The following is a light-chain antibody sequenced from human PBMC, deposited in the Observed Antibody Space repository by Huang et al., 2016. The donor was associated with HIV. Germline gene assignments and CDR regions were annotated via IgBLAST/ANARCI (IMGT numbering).Light chain of an antibody. V-gene: IGKV3-11*01. J-gene: IGKJ1*01. Sequence: EIVLTQSPATLSLSPGESATLSCRASQSVSTYLAWYQQQTGQAPRLLIFDASDRATGIPARFSGSGSVTDFTLTISSLEPEDFAVYYCQQRTNWPLTWTFGQGTKVEIK. CDR3: QQRTNWPLTWT. CDR2: DAS. CDR1: QSVSTY.